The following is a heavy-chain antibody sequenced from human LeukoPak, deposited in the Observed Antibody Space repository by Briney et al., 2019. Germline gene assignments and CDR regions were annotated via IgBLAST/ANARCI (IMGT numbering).Heavy chain of an antibody. Sequence: GGSLRLSCAASGFTFSGSAMHWVRQASGKGLEWVGRIRSKANSYATAYAASVKGRFTNSRDDSKNTAYLQMNSLKTEDTAVYYCTTPLLDIAAAGTEVGMDVWGQGTTVTVSS. D-gene: IGHD6-13*01. V-gene: IGHV3-73*01. CDR1: GFTFSGSA. J-gene: IGHJ6*02. CDR2: IRSKANSYAT. CDR3: TTPLLDIAAAGTEVGMDV.